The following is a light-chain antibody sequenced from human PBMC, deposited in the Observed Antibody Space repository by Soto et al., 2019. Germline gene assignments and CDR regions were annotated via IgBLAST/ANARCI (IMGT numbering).Light chain of an antibody. V-gene: IGKV1-8*01. J-gene: IGKJ3*01. CDR1: QDVRSY. Sequence: AIRMTQSPSSFSASTGDRVTITCRASQDVRSYLAWYQQKPGKAPKLLLYGASTLQSGVPSRFTVSGSGTDFTLNITSLQSEDFATYYCQQYYTSPLTSGPGTRVDIK. CDR3: QQYYTSPLT. CDR2: GAS.